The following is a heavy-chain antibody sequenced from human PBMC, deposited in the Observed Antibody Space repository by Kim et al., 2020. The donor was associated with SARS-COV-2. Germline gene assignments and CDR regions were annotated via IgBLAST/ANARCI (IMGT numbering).Heavy chain of an antibody. D-gene: IGHD6-13*01. CDR3: ARAAAAAGDNWFDP. V-gene: IGHV7-4-1*02. Sequence: YAQGFTGRFVFSLDTSVSTAYLQISSLKAEDTAVYYCARAAAAAGDNWFDPWGQGTLVTVSS. J-gene: IGHJ5*02.